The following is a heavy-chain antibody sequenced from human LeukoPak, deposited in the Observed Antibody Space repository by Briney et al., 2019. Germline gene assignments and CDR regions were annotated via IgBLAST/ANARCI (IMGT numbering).Heavy chain of an antibody. J-gene: IGHJ4*02. D-gene: IGHD2-2*02. V-gene: IGHV3-9*01. CDR1: GFTFDDYA. CDR2: ISWNSGSI. Sequence: GGSLRLSCAASGFTFDDYAMHWVRQAPGKGLEWVSGISWNSGSIGYADSVKGRFTISRDNAKNSLYLQMNSLRAEDTALYYCAKDRSDCSSTSCYKGFDYWGQGTLVTVSS. CDR3: AKDRSDCSSTSCYKGFDY.